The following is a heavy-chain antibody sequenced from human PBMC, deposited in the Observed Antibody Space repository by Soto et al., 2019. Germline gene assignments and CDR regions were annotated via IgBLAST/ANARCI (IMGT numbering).Heavy chain of an antibody. D-gene: IGHD6-19*01. CDR2: INHSGST. CDR1: GGSFSGYY. CDR3: ARGQGRYRSPSGY. V-gene: IGHV4-34*01. J-gene: IGHJ4*02. Sequence: QVQLQQWGAGLLKPSETLSLTCAVYGGSFSGYYWGWIRQPPGKGLEWIGEINHSGSTNYNPSLKSRVTISVDTSKNQFSLKLSSVTAADTAVYYCARGQGRYRSPSGYWGQGTLVTVSS.